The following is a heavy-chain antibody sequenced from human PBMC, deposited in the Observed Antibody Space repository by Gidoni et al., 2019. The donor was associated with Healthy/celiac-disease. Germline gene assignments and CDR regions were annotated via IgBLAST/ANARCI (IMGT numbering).Heavy chain of an antibody. V-gene: IGHV4-39*01. CDR3: ARHGSGFIVVVTPGGWYFDL. CDR1: GGSISSSSYY. D-gene: IGHD2-21*02. Sequence: QLQLQESGPGLVKPSETLSLTCTVSGGSISSSSYYWGWIRQPPGKGLEWIGSIYYSGSTYYNPSLKSRVTISVDTSKNQFSLKLSSVTAADTAVYYCARHGSGFIVVVTPGGWYFDLWGRGTLVTVSS. CDR2: IYYSGST. J-gene: IGHJ2*01.